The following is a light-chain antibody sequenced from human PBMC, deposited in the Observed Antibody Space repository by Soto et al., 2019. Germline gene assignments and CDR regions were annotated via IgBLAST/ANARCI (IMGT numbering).Light chain of an antibody. Sequence: QSVLTQPPSASGTPGQRVSISCFGSTSNIGKNTVLWYQQLPGTAPKLLIYGRGQRPSGVPDRFSGSNSGTSASLAISGLQSEDEADYFCLTWNDSLNRLVFGGGTKLTVL. CDR3: LTWNDSLNRLV. CDR2: GRG. J-gene: IGLJ2*01. CDR1: TSNIGKNT. V-gene: IGLV1-44*01.